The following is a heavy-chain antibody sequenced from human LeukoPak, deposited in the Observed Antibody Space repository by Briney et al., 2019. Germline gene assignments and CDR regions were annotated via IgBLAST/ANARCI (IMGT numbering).Heavy chain of an antibody. CDR3: ARRRYNWNAIDY. J-gene: IGHJ4*02. CDR1: GTTFSRYW. CDR2: ISSSGSTI. V-gene: IGHV3-11*01. D-gene: IGHD1-20*01. Sequence: GGSLRLSCEAAGTTFSRYWMNWVRQAPGKGLEWVSYISSSGSTIYYADSVKGRFTISRDNAKNSLYLQMNSLRAEDTAVYYCARRRYNWNAIDYWGQGTLVTVSS.